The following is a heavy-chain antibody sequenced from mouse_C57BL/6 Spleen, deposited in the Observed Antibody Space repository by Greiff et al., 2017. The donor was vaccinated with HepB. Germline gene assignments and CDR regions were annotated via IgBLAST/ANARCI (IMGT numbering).Heavy chain of an antibody. CDR1: GFTFSDYG. D-gene: IGHD1-1*01. Sequence: EVQLVESGGGLVKPGGSLKLSCAASGFTFSDYGMHWVRQAPEKGLEWVAYISSGSSTIYYADTVKGRFTISRDNAKNTLFLQMTSLRSEDTAMYYCARDYGSSYDGYYFDYWGQGTTLTVSS. V-gene: IGHV5-17*01. J-gene: IGHJ2*01. CDR2: ISSGSSTI. CDR3: ARDYGSSYDGYYFDY.